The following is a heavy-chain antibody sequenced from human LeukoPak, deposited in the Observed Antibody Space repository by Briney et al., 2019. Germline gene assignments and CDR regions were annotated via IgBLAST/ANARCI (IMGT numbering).Heavy chain of an antibody. CDR1: GFTFSNYG. CDR2: IWNDGNNK. Sequence: GGSLRLSCAASGFTFSNYGMEWVRQAPGKGLEWVALIWNDGNNKHYADSVKGRFSISRDNPKNTLYLQMNSLRAEDTAVYYCARHIWKGSCRSTSCSSLDYWGQGTLVTVSS. V-gene: IGHV3-33*01. D-gene: IGHD2-2*01. J-gene: IGHJ4*02. CDR3: ARHIWKGSCRSTSCSSLDY.